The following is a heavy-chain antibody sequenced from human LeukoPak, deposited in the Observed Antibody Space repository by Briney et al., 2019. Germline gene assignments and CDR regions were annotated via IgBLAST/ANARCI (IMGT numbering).Heavy chain of an antibody. CDR2: INSDGSST. V-gene: IGHV3-74*01. D-gene: IGHD3-10*01. J-gene: IGHJ6*04. Sequence: PGGSLRLSCAASGFSFSNYWMHWVRQAPGKGLVWVSRINSDGSSTTYADSVKGRFTISRDNAKNTLYLQMNSLRAEDTAVYYCAKDTWGSGSYRDVWGKGTTVTISS. CDR1: GFSFSNYW. CDR3: AKDTWGSGSYRDV.